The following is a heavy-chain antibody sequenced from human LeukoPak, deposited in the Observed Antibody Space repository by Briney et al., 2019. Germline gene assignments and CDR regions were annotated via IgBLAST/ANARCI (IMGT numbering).Heavy chain of an antibody. D-gene: IGHD2-2*01. Sequence: PSETLSLTCTVSGGSISSGTYYWGWIRQPPGKGLEWIGSISYSGSTYYNPSLKSRVTISVDTSKNQFSLKLSSVTAADTAVYYCARLGSTFDIWGQGTMVTVSS. CDR3: ARLGSTFDI. J-gene: IGHJ3*02. CDR2: ISYSGST. V-gene: IGHV4-39*01. CDR1: GGSISSGTYY.